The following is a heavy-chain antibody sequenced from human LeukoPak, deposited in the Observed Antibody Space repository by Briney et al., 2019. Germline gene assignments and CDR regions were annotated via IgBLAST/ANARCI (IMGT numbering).Heavy chain of an antibody. Sequence: GGPLRLSCAASGFTFSSYWMSWVRQAPGKGLEWVANIKQDGSEKYYVDSVKGRFTISRDNAKNALYLQMNSLRAEDTSLYYCARSLELITIILSPDYWGQGTLVTVSS. CDR1: GFTFSSYW. CDR3: ARSLELITIILSPDY. D-gene: IGHD3-10*01. CDR2: IKQDGSEK. J-gene: IGHJ4*02. V-gene: IGHV3-7*01.